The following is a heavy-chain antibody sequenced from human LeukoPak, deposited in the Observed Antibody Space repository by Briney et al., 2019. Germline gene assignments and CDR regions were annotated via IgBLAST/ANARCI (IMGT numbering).Heavy chain of an antibody. D-gene: IGHD3-9*01. Sequence: GGSLRLSCAASGFTFSSYAMHWVRQAPGEGLEWVAVISYDGSNKYYADSVEGRFSISRDNSKNTLWLQMNSLRDEDTAVYFCARPRGTTLTARAFDIWGLGTRVTVSS. CDR1: GFTFSSYA. J-gene: IGHJ3*02. CDR3: ARPRGTTLTARAFDI. V-gene: IGHV3-30*04. CDR2: ISYDGSNK.